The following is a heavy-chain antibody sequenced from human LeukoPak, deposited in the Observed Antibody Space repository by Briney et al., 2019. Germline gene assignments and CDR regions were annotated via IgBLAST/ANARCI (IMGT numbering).Heavy chain of an antibody. CDR2: ISWNSGSI. CDR1: GFTFSTYW. J-gene: IGHJ6*02. CDR3: AKDISWQRDYYYYGMDV. D-gene: IGHD6-25*01. V-gene: IGHV3-9*01. Sequence: PGGSLRLSCAASGFTFSTYWMHWVRQAPGKGLEWVSGISWNSGSIGYADSVKGRFTISRDNAKNSLYLQMNSLRAEDTALYYCAKDISWQRDYYYYGMDVWGQGTTVTVSS.